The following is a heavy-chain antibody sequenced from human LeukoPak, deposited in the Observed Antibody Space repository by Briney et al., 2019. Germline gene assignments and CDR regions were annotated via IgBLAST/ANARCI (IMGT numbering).Heavy chain of an antibody. CDR2: MSPNSGDT. Sequence: ASVKVSCKASGYTFTNYDINWVRQATGRGLEWMGWMSPNSGDTGYAQNFQGRVTLTRDTSISTAYMELSSLKSEDTAVYYCARNYYGSGSFESWGQGTLVTVSS. J-gene: IGHJ4*02. D-gene: IGHD3-10*01. CDR1: GYTFTNYD. V-gene: IGHV1-8*01. CDR3: ARNYYGSGSFES.